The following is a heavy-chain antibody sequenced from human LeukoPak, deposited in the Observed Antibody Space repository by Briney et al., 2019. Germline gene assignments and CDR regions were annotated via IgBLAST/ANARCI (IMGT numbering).Heavy chain of an antibody. V-gene: IGHV1-18*01. Sequence: GASVKVSCKASGGTFSSYAISWVRQAPGQGLEWMGWINPNSGGTNSAQKLQGRVTMTTDTSTSTAYMELRSLRSDDTAVYYCARGGSSGWRTPNDDYWGQGTLVTVSS. CDR1: GGTFSSYA. J-gene: IGHJ4*02. D-gene: IGHD6-19*01. CDR2: INPNSGGT. CDR3: ARGGSSGWRTPNDDY.